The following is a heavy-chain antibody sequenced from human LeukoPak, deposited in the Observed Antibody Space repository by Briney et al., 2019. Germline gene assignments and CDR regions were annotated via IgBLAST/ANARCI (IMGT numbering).Heavy chain of an antibody. Sequence: SETLSLTCTVSGYSISSGYYWGWIRQPPGKGLEWIGNIYHSGSTYYNPSLKSRVTISVDTSKNQFSLKLSSVTAADTAVYYCASGTHYGYFDYWGQGTLVTVSS. CDR3: ASGTHYGYFDY. D-gene: IGHD3-10*01. J-gene: IGHJ4*02. CDR1: GYSISSGYY. CDR2: IYHSGST. V-gene: IGHV4-38-2*02.